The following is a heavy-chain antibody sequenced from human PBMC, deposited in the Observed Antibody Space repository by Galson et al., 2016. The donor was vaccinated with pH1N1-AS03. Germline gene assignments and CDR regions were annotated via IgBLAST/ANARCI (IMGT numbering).Heavy chain of an antibody. V-gene: IGHV3-23*01. CDR2: ISGSGGST. J-gene: IGHJ4*02. CDR3: ASGVISPDY. CDR1: GFTFNSYA. Sequence: SLRLSCAASGFTFNSYAMTWVRQAPGKGLEWVSTISGSGGSTYYADSVKGRFTISRDSSKNTLYLQMNSLRAEDTAVYYCASGVISPDYWGQGTLVTVSS. D-gene: IGHD3-10*01.